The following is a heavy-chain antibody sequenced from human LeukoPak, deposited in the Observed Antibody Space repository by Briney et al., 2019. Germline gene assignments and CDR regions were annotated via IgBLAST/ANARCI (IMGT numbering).Heavy chain of an antibody. CDR2: IYPGDSDT. D-gene: IGHD6-19*01. J-gene: IGHJ4*02. V-gene: IGHV5-51*01. CDR3: ARQVSIAVAGTVFYYFDY. Sequence: GESLKISCEGSGYTFSSYWIGWVRQMPGKGLEWMGIIYPGDSDTRYSPSFQGQVTISADKSISTAYLQWSSLKASDTAMYYCARQVSIAVAGTVFYYFDYWGQGTLVTVSS. CDR1: GYTFSSYW.